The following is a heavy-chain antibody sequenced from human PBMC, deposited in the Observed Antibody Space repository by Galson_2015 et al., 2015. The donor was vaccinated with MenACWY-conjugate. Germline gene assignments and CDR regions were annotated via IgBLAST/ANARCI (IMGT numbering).Heavy chain of an antibody. J-gene: IGHJ4*02. CDR1: GASISSHH. CDR2: IRDTGSL. CDR3: ARLPTWGSSFGYFDY. Sequence: ETLSLTCTVSGASISSHHWSWFRQPPGKGLEWIAYIRDTGSLKDNPSLKSRVTMSADKSNNQFPLRLISVTAADTAVYYCARLPTWGSSFGYFDYWGQGSVVAVSS. V-gene: IGHV4-59*08. D-gene: IGHD7-27*01.